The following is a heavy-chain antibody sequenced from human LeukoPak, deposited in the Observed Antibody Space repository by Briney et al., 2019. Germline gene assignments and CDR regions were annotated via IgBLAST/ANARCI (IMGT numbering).Heavy chain of an antibody. V-gene: IGHV1-69*04. CDR3: ARDQLGDGYSGYDGMDV. CDR2: IIPIFGIA. D-gene: IGHD5-12*01. J-gene: IGHJ6*02. Sequence: PVKVSCKASGGTFSSYAISWVRQAPGQGLEWMGRIIPIFGIANYAQKFQGRVTITADKSTSTAYMELSSLRSEDTAVYYCARDQLGDGYSGYDGMDVWGQGTTVTVSS. CDR1: GGTFSSYA.